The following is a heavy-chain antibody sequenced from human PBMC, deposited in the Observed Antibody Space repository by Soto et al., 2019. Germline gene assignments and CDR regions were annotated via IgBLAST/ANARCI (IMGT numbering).Heavy chain of an antibody. CDR2: ISGSGRST. Sequence: EVQVLESGGGLVQPGGSLRLSCAASGFTFNSYAMIWVRQAPGKGLEWVSGISGSGRSTYYADSVKGRCTISRDNSKNTLYLQMDSLRDDDSAVYYCAKDSGRCWIDQWGPGTLVTVSS. J-gene: IGHJ4*02. D-gene: IGHD2-15*01. CDR3: AKDSGRCWIDQ. CDR1: GFTFNSYA. V-gene: IGHV3-23*01.